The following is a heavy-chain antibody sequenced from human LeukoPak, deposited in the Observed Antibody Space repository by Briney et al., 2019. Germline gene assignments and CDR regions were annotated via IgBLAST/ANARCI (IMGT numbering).Heavy chain of an antibody. V-gene: IGHV1-46*01. Sequence: ASVKVSCKASGYTFTNFYIHWVRQAPGQGLEWMGIINPRGGSASSAQKFQGRVTLTRDTSTSTVYMELSSLPSQDTAVYYCARDYHGSGSLTTFDYWGQGTLVTVSS. J-gene: IGHJ4*02. CDR3: ARDYHGSGSLTTFDY. CDR2: INPRGGSA. D-gene: IGHD3-10*01. CDR1: GYTFTNFY.